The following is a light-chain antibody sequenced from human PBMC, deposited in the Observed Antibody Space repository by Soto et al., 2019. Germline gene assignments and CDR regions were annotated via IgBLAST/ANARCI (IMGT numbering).Light chain of an antibody. Sequence: QSVLTQPASVSGSPGQSITIACTVTSSDIGGYDYVSWYQQRPGKAPKLMIYEVRYRPSGVSNRFSGSKSGNTASLTISGLQAEDEAVYYCCSYTRTSNHYFFGSGTKVTVL. CDR2: EVR. CDR3: CSYTRTSNHYF. V-gene: IGLV2-14*01. CDR1: SSDIGGYDY. J-gene: IGLJ1*01.